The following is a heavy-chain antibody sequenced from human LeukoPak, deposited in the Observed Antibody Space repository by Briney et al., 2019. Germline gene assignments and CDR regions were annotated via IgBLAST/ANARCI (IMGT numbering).Heavy chain of an antibody. CDR3: ARDFHCSGGSCSDY. Sequence: SETLSLTCAVSGGSISSGGYSWSWIRQPPGKGLEWIGYIYHSGSTYYNPSLKSRVTISVDRSKNQFSLKLSSVTAADTAVYYCARDFHCSGGSCSDYWGQGTLVTVSS. V-gene: IGHV4-30-2*01. CDR1: GGSISSGGYS. J-gene: IGHJ4*02. D-gene: IGHD2-15*01. CDR2: IYHSGST.